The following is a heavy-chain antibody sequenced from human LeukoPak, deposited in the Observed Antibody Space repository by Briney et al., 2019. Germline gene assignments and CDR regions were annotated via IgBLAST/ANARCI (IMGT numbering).Heavy chain of an antibody. CDR3: ARGRFLEWLLYSGWYFDL. J-gene: IGHJ2*01. CDR1: GYTFTSYA. CDR2: INTNTGNP. Sequence: ASVKVSCKASGYTFTSYAMNWVRQAPGQGLEWMGWINTNTGNPTYAQGFTGRFVFSLDTSVSTAYLQISSLKAEDTAVYYCARGRFLEWLLYSGWYFDLWGRGTLVTVSS. D-gene: IGHD3-3*01. V-gene: IGHV7-4-1*02.